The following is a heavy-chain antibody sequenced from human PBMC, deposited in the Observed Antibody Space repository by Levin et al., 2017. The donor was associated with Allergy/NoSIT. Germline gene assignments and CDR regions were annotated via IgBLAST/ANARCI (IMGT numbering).Heavy chain of an antibody. Sequence: GGSLRLSCAASGFTFSSYAMHWVRQAPGKGLEWVAVIWYDGSNKYYVDSVKGRFTISRDNSKNTLYLQMDSLRAEDTAVYYCARAQAQWSWYQIYYLDYWGQGTLVTVSS. J-gene: IGHJ4*02. CDR2: IWYDGSNK. CDR3: ARAQAQWSWYQIYYLDY. CDR1: GFTFSSYA. V-gene: IGHV3-33*01. D-gene: IGHD6-13*01.